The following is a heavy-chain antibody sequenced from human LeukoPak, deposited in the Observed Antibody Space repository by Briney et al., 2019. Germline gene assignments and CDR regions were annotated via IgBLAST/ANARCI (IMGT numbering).Heavy chain of an antibody. V-gene: IGHV3-48*04. CDR2: ISSSGSTI. Sequence: GGSLRLSCAASGSTFSSHTMNWVRQAPGKGLEWISYISSSGSTIYYADSVKGRFTISRDNAKNSLYLQMNSLRAEDTAVYYCARVPGSYYVDFDYWGQGTLVTVSS. CDR3: ARVPGSYYVDFDY. J-gene: IGHJ4*02. D-gene: IGHD3-10*01. CDR1: GSTFSSHT.